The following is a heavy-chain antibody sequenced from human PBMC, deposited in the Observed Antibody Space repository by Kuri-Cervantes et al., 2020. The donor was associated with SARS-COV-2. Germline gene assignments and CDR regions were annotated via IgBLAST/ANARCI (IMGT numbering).Heavy chain of an antibody. J-gene: IGHJ4*02. Sequence: GGSLRLSCAASGFTFSSYAMSWVRQAPGKGLEWVSAICNSGDRTYYADSVKGRFTISRDNAKNSLYLQMNSLRAEDTAVYYCARYSSSWSYYWGQGTLVTVSS. CDR1: GFTFSSYA. CDR3: ARYSSSWSYY. CDR2: ICNSGDRT. V-gene: IGHV3-23*01. D-gene: IGHD6-13*01.